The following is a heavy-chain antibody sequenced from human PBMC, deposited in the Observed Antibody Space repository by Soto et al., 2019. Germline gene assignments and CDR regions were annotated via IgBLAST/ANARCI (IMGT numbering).Heavy chain of an antibody. Sequence: GGSLRLSCAASGFTFSSYAMSWVRQAPGKGLEWVSAISGSGGSTYYADSVKGRFTISRDNSKNTLYLQMNSLRAEDTAVYYCAKETYCSSTSCSPRGYYYYMDVWGKGTTVTVSS. CDR3: AKETYCSSTSCSPRGYYYYMDV. J-gene: IGHJ6*03. D-gene: IGHD2-2*01. CDR1: GFTFSSYA. V-gene: IGHV3-23*01. CDR2: ISGSGGST.